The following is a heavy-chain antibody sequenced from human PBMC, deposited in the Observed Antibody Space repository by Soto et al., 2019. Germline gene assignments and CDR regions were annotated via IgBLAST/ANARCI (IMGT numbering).Heavy chain of an antibody. CDR3: AIGPNSEPGDIVVVVAATDWFGP. V-gene: IGHV1-18*01. CDR2: ISAYNSNT. J-gene: IGHJ5*02. Sequence: ASVKVSCKASGYTFTSYGIIWVRQAPGQGLEWMGWISAYNSNTNYAQKLQGRVTMTTDTSTSTAYMELRSLRSDDTAVYYCAIGPNSEPGDIVVVVAATDWFGPWGQGTLVTVSS. CDR1: GYTFTSYG. D-gene: IGHD2-15*01.